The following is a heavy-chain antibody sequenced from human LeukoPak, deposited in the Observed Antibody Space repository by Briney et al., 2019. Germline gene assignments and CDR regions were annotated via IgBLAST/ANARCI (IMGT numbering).Heavy chain of an antibody. CDR2: ISSSSSYI. CDR3: ARGAGKIAVGEVDY. CDR1: GFTFSSYS. Sequence: GGSLRLSCAASGFTFSSYSMNWVRQAPGKGLEWVSSISSSSSYIYYADSVKGRFTISRDNAKNSLYLQMNSLRAEDTAVYYCARGAGKIAVGEVDYWGQGTLVTVSS. D-gene: IGHD6-19*01. J-gene: IGHJ4*02. V-gene: IGHV3-21*01.